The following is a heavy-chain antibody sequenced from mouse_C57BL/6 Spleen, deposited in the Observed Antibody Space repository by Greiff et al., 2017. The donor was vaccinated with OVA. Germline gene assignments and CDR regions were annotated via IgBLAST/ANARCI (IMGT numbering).Heavy chain of an antibody. CDR2: IDPANGDT. Sequence: VQLKQSGAELVRPGASVKLSCTASGFNIKDDYMHWVKQRPEQGLEWIGWIDPANGDTEYASKFQGKATMTADTSSTTAYLQLSSLTAEDAAVYYCTTRNYFDYWGQGTTLTVSS. V-gene: IGHV14-4*01. J-gene: IGHJ2*01. CDR3: TTRNYFDY. CDR1: GFNIKDDY.